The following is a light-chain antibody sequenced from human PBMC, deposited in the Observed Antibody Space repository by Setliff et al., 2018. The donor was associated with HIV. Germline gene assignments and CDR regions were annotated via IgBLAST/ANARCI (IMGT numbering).Light chain of an antibody. CDR3: SSYTTSNTVV. CDR1: NNDVGGYNY. CDR2: EVT. V-gene: IGLV2-14*01. J-gene: IGLJ2*01. Sequence: QSVLTQPASVSGSPGQSITISCSGTNNDVGGYNYVSWYQQHPGKAPKLLIYEVTDRPAGVSNRFSGSKPGRTASLTISGLQADDEAYYYCSSYTTSNTVVFGGGTK.